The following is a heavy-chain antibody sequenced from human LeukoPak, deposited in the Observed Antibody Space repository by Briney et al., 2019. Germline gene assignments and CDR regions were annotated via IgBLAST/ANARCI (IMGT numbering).Heavy chain of an antibody. CDR1: GGSISSSSYY. CDR2: INYSGST. Sequence: SETLSLTCTVSGGSISSSSYYWGWIRQPPGKGLEWIGSINYSGSTYYNPSLKSRVTISVDTSKNQFSLKLSSVTAADTAVYYCARDDYGGSYWGQGTLVTVSS. D-gene: IGHD4-23*01. CDR3: ARDDYGGSY. V-gene: IGHV4-39*07. J-gene: IGHJ4*02.